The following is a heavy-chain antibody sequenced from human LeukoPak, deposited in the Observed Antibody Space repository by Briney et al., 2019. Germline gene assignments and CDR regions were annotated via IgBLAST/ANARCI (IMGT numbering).Heavy chain of an antibody. J-gene: IGHJ4*02. CDR1: GFTFSSYE. CDR2: ISSSGSTI. Sequence: GGSLRLSCAASGFTFSSYEMNWVRQAPGKGLEWVSYISSSGSTIYYADSVKGRFTISRDNAKNSLYLQMNSLRAEDTAVYYCAKYSGYDWDKTYFDYWGQGTLVTVSS. D-gene: IGHD5-12*01. V-gene: IGHV3-48*03. CDR3: AKYSGYDWDKTYFDY.